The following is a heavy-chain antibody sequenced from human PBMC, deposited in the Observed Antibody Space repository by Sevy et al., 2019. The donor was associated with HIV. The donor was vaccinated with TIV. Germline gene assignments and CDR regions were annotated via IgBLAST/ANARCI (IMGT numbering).Heavy chain of an antibody. V-gene: IGHV1-2*02. CDR1: GYTFSDSGYY. CDR3: ARESYDFWTGPVDYDYGMDV. CDR2: INPKSGAT. J-gene: IGHJ6*02. D-gene: IGHD3-3*01. Sequence: ASVKVSCKASGYTFSDSGYYVHWVRQAPGQGLEWMGWINPKSGATNYAQKFQGRVTMTRDTSVSTANMELIRLRSDDTAVYYWARESYDFWTGPVDYDYGMDVWGQGTTVTVSS.